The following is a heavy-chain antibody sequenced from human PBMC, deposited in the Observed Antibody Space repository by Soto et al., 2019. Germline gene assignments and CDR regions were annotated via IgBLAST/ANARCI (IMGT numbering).Heavy chain of an antibody. V-gene: IGHV4-39*07. J-gene: IGHJ1*01. CDR1: GGSIGSSSYY. CDR2: IYYSGST. CDR3: ARGRAVAGLKRYFQH. Sequence: SETLSLTCTVSGGSIGSSSYYWGWIRQSPGKGLEWIGSIYYSGSTYYNPSLKSRVAISVDTSKNQFSLKLSSVTAADTAVYYCARGRAVAGLKRYFQHWGQGTLVTVSS. D-gene: IGHD6-19*01.